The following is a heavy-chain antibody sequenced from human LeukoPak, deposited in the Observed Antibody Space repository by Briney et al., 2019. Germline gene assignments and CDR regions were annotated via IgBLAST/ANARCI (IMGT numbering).Heavy chain of an antibody. D-gene: IGHD1-26*01. CDR1: GFTFNNYW. CDR3: ARDKYPGSGSYYIFDY. V-gene: IGHV3-30-3*01. Sequence: GSLRLSCAASGFTFNNYWMNWVRQAPGKGLGWVAVISYDGSNKYYADSVKGRFTISRDNSKNTLYLQMNSLRAEDTAVYYCARDKYPGSGSYYIFDYWGQGTLVTVSS. CDR2: ISYDGSNK. J-gene: IGHJ4*02.